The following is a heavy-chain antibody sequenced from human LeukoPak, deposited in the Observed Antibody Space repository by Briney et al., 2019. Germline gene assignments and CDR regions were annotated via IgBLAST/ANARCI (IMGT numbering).Heavy chain of an antibody. V-gene: IGHV3-13*01. Sequence: GGSLRLSCEVSGFTFDNNDMHWVRQTTGKGLEWVSAIGSAGYTYYADSVRGRFTITRDNAKQPLYLQMNSLRVEDTAVYHCVRQPDSARYGFDYWGRGTQVTVSS. CDR3: VRQPDSARYGFDY. D-gene: IGHD1-14*01. CDR2: IGSAGYT. CDR1: GFTFDNND. J-gene: IGHJ4*02.